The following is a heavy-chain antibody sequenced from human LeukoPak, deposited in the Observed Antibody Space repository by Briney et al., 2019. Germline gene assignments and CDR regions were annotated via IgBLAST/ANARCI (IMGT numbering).Heavy chain of an antibody. CDR2: MNQDGSEK. V-gene: IGHV3-7*01. CDR3: ATYTHWVAGDV. D-gene: IGHD3-16*01. J-gene: IGHJ6*02. Sequence: GGSLRLSCAASGFTFSSYAMSWVRQAPGKGLEWVANMNQDGSEKDYVDSVKGRFTISRDNARNSLYLQMGSLRAEDTAVYYCATYTHWVAGDVWGQGTTVTVSS. CDR1: GFTFSSYA.